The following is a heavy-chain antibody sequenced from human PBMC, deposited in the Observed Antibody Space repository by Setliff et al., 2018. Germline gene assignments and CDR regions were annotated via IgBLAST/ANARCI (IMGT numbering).Heavy chain of an antibody. CDR1: GDTFSSYG. CDR2: TIPMFGST. J-gene: IGHJ4*02. Sequence: GASVKVSCKASGDTFSSYGISWVRQAPGQGLEWMGGTIPMFGSTSYAQKFQGRVTIITDESTTTAYMELSSLGSEDTAVYYCVRSSAPQVVLAADFDFWGQGTPVTVSS. CDR3: VRSSAPQVVLAADFDF. V-gene: IGHV1-69*05. D-gene: IGHD6-19*01.